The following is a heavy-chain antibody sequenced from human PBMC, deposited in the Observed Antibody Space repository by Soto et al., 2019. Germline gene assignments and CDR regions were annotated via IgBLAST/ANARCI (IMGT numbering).Heavy chain of an antibody. CDR2: IYYSGST. CDR3: ARVAYSSSMYYFDY. D-gene: IGHD6-6*01. J-gene: IGHJ4*02. Sequence: SETLSLTCTVSCGSISSYYWSWIRQPPGKGLEWTGYIYYSGSTNYNHSLKSRVTISVDTSKNQFSLKLSSVTAADTAVYYCARVAYSSSMYYFDYWGQGTLVTVSS. CDR1: CGSISSYY. V-gene: IGHV4-59*01.